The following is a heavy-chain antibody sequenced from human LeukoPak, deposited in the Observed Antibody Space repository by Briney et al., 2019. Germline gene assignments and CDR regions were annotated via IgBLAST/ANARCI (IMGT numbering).Heavy chain of an antibody. D-gene: IGHD3-3*01. V-gene: IGHV3-9*01. CDR1: GFTFDDYA. J-gene: IGHJ3*02. CDR2: ISWNSGSI. CDR3: VKDIRGLITIFGVVTPGAFDI. Sequence: GGSLRLSCAASGFTFDDYAMHWVRQAPGKGLEWVSGISWNSGSIGYADSVKGRFTISRDNAKNSLYLQMNSLRAEDTALYYCVKDIRGLITIFGVVTPGAFDIWGQGTMVTVSS.